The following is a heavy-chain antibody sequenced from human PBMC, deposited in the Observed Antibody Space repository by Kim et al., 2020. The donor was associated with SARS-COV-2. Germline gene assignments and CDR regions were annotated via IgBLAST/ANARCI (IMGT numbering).Heavy chain of an antibody. J-gene: IGHJ6*02. CDR3: AKADSSSWYWSITAMVNYSGYYYGMDV. D-gene: IGHD6-13*01. CDR1: GFTFSSYG. V-gene: IGHV3-33*06. Sequence: GGSLRLSCAASGFTFSSYGMHWVRQAPGKGLEWVAVIWYDGSNKYYADSVKGRFTISRDNSKNTLYLQMNSLRAEDTAVYYCAKADSSSWYWSITAMVNYSGYYYGMDVWGQGTTVTVSS. CDR2: IWYDGSNK.